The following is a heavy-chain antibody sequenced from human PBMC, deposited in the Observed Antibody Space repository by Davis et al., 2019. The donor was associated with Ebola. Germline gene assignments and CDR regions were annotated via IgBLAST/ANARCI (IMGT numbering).Heavy chain of an antibody. J-gene: IGHJ5*02. CDR2: IKQDGSEK. CDR1: GFTFSSYW. V-gene: IGHV3-7*03. CDR3: TTDGYYDFWSGYYFDP. Sequence: GGSLRLSCAASGFTFSSYWMSWVRQAPGKGLEWVANIKQDGSEKYYVDSVKGRFTIPRDNDKNSLYLQMNSLRAEDTAVYYCTTDGYYDFWSGYYFDPWGQGTLVTVSS. D-gene: IGHD3-3*01.